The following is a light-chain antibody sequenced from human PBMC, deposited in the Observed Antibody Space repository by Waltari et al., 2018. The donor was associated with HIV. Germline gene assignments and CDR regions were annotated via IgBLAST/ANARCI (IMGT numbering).Light chain of an antibody. CDR2: DVT. Sequence: QSALTQPPSASGSPGQSVTLSCTGTSSDVGAYNYVSWFQQHQGKAPKPMFYDVTKRPSGVPDRFSGSKSGNTASLTVSGLQAEDEADYYCASHAGSKDVFGGGTRLTVL. CDR1: SSDVGAYNY. CDR3: ASHAGSKDV. V-gene: IGLV2-8*01. J-gene: IGLJ2*01.